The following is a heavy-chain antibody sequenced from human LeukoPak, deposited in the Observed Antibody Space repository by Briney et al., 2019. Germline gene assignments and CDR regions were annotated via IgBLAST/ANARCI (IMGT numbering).Heavy chain of an antibody. CDR3: ARDRDSSGYYDY. D-gene: IGHD3-22*01. CDR1: GYTFTGYY. V-gene: IGHV1-2*02. CDR2: IHPNSGGT. Sequence: ASVKVSCKASGYTFTGYYMHWVRQAPGQGLEWMGWIHPNSGGTNYAQKFQGRVTMTRDTSISTAYMELSRLTSDDTAVCYCARDRDSSGYYDYWGQGTLVTVSS. J-gene: IGHJ4*02.